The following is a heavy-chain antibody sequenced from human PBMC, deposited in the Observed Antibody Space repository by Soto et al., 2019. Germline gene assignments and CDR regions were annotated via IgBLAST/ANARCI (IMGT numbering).Heavy chain of an antibody. CDR1: GFTFSSYS. V-gene: IGHV3-48*02. CDR3: ARDPNDYVWGSNRDY. CDR2: ISSSSSTI. D-gene: IGHD3-16*02. J-gene: IGHJ4*02. Sequence: EVQLVESGGGLVQPGGSLRLSCAASGFTFSSYSMNWVRQAPGKGLEWVSYISSSSSTIYYADSVKGRFTISRDNAKNSLYLQRNSLRDEDTAVYYCARDPNDYVWGSNRDYWGQGTLVTVSS.